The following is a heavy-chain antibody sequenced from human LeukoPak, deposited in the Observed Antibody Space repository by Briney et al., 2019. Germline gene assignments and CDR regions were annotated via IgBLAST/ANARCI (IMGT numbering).Heavy chain of an antibody. CDR1: GGSFSGYY. Sequence: SETLSLTCAVYGGSFSGYYWSWIRQPPGKGLEWIGEINHSGSTKYNPSLKSRVTISVDTSKNQFSLKLSSVTAADTAVYYCASNYGSGTYYYYGMDVWGKGTTVTVSS. CDR2: INHSGST. J-gene: IGHJ6*04. D-gene: IGHD3-10*01. CDR3: ASNYGSGTYYYYGMDV. V-gene: IGHV4-34*01.